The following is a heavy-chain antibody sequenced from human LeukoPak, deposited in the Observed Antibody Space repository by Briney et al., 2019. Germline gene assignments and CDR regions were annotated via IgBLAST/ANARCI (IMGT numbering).Heavy chain of an antibody. CDR3: ARESSGYFY. CDR1: GFTFSTYS. V-gene: IGHV3-21*01. J-gene: IGHJ4*02. D-gene: IGHD3-22*01. CDR2: ISSGSSFI. Sequence: GGSLRLSCAASGFTFSTYSMNWLRQAPGKGQEWVSSISSGSSFIYYADSVKGRFTISRDNARNSLFLQMNSLRAEDTAVYYCARESSGYFYWGQGTLVTVSS.